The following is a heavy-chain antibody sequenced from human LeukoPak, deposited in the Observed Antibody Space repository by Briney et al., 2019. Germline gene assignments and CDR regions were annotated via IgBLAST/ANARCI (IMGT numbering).Heavy chain of an antibody. CDR1: GYTFTSYG. V-gene: IGHV1-18*01. J-gene: IGHJ4*02. CDR3: ARIRIMITFGGAAPRAIDY. Sequence: ASVKVSCKASGYTFTSYGISWVRQAPGQGLEWVGWISAYNGNTNYAQKLQGRVTMTTDTSTSTAYMELRSLRSDDTAVYYCARIRIMITFGGAAPRAIDYWGQGTLVTVSS. D-gene: IGHD3-16*01. CDR2: ISAYNGNT.